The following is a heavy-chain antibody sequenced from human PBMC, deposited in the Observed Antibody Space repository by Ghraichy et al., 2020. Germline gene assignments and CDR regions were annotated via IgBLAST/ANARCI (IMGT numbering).Heavy chain of an antibody. CDR3: AKERLGSSWYVSAYFDY. CDR2: ISGSGGST. Sequence: GGSLRLSCAASGFTFSSYAMSWVRQAPGKGLEWVSAISGSGGSTYYADSVKGRFTISRDNSKNTLYLQMNSLRAEDTAVYYCAKERLGSSWYVSAYFDYWGQGTLVTVSS. D-gene: IGHD6-13*01. V-gene: IGHV3-23*01. J-gene: IGHJ4*02. CDR1: GFTFSSYA.